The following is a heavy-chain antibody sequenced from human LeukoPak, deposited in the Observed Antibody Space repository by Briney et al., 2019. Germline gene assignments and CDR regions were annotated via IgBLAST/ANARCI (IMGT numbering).Heavy chain of an antibody. Sequence: SETLSLTCTVSGYSISSGYYWGWIRQPPGKGLEWIGSIYYSGSTYYNPSLKSRVTISVDTSKNQFSLKLSSVTAADTAVYYCARDRGITSTDAFDIWGQGTMVTVSS. CDR1: GYSISSGYY. D-gene: IGHD1-14*01. CDR3: ARDRGITSTDAFDI. CDR2: IYYSGST. J-gene: IGHJ3*02. V-gene: IGHV4-38-2*02.